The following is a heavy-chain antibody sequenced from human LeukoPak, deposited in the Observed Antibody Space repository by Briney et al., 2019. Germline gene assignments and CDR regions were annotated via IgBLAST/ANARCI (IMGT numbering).Heavy chain of an antibody. CDR2: ISYDGSNK. D-gene: IGHD1-7*01. CDR3: ARASLNWNYPPGFDY. J-gene: IGHJ4*02. CDR1: GFTFSSYA. Sequence: PGRSLRLSCAASGFTFSSYAMHWVRQAPGKGLEWVAVISYDGSNKYYADSVKGRFTISRDNSKNTLYLQMNSLRAEDTAVYYCARASLNWNYPPGFDYWGQGTLVTVSS. V-gene: IGHV3-30-3*01.